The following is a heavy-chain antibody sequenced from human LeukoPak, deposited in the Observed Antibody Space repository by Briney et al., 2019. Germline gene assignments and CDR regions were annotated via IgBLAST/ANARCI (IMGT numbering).Heavy chain of an antibody. CDR2: INLNSGGT. Sequence: ASVKVSCKTSVYTFTGYYMHWVRQAPGQGLEWMGWINLNSGGTNYAQRFQRRVTMTRDTSMSTAYMELSRLRSDDSAVYYCARYFYDSSGSSSDAFDIWGQGTMVTVSS. J-gene: IGHJ3*02. CDR1: VYTFTGYY. CDR3: ARYFYDSSGSSSDAFDI. D-gene: IGHD3-22*01. V-gene: IGHV1-2*02.